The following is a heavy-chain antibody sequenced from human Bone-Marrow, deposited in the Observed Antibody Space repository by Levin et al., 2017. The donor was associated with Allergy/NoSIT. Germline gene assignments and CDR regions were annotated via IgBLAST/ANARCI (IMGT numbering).Heavy chain of an antibody. CDR1: GFTFSSYG. Sequence: GGSLRLSCAASGFTFSSYGMHWVRQAPGKGLEWVAVISYDGSNKYYADSVKGRFTISRDNSKNTLYLQMNSLRAEDTAVYYCAKDSGIAAAFHFDYWGQGTLVTVSS. V-gene: IGHV3-30*18. D-gene: IGHD6-13*01. CDR2: ISYDGSNK. CDR3: AKDSGIAAAFHFDY. J-gene: IGHJ4*02.